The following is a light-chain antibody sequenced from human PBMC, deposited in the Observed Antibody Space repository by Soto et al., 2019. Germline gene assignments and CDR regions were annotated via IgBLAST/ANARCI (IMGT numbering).Light chain of an antibody. Sequence: DIVMTQSPDSLAVSLGERATINCKSSQNVLYSSNNKNYLAWYQQKLGQPPKLLIRWASTRESGVPDRFRGSGSGTDFTLTISSLQAEDVAVYYCQQYYSTPWTFGQGTKVEIK. CDR3: QQYYSTPWT. J-gene: IGKJ1*01. V-gene: IGKV4-1*01. CDR2: WAS. CDR1: QNVLYSSNNKNY.